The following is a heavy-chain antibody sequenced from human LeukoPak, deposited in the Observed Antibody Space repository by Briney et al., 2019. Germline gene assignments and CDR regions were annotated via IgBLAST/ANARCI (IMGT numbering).Heavy chain of an antibody. D-gene: IGHD2-15*01. Sequence: GGSLRLSCAASGFTFSSYAMSWVRKPPGKGLERVSVSNINGGSAYSADSVNRQFTISRDNSKTTLSLQMNSLTADDTAVDYCAKKRVFALEYCSSGSCYIDYWGQGTLVTVSS. J-gene: IGHJ4*02. V-gene: IGHV3-23*01. CDR2: SNINGGSA. CDR3: AKKRVFALEYCSSGSCYIDY. CDR1: GFTFSSYA.